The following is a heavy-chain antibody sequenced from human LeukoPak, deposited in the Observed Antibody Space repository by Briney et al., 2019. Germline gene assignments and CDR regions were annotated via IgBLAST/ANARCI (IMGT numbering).Heavy chain of an antibody. CDR3: ARSPVRYFDWLSELSYYSMDV. V-gene: IGHV3-23*01. D-gene: IGHD3-9*01. CDR2: ISGSGGST. CDR1: GFTFSSYA. Sequence: PGGSLRLSCAASGFTFSSYAMSWVRQAPGKGLEWVSAISGSGGSTYYADSVKGRFTISRDNSKNTLYLQMNSLRAEDTAVYYCARSPVRYFDWLSELSYYSMDVWGKGTTVTVSS. J-gene: IGHJ6*03.